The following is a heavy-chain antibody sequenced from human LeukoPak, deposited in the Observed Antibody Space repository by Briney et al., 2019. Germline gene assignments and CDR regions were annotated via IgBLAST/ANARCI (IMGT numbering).Heavy chain of an antibody. CDR3: AKDESDYGDY. CDR1: GFTFSSYA. Sequence: PGGSLRLSCAASGFTFSSYAMRWVRQAPGKGLEYVSAISSNGGSTYYANSVKGRFTISRDNSKNTLYLQMGSLRAEDMAVYYCAKDESDYGDYWGQGTLVTVSS. J-gene: IGHJ4*02. V-gene: IGHV3-64*01. CDR2: ISSNGGST.